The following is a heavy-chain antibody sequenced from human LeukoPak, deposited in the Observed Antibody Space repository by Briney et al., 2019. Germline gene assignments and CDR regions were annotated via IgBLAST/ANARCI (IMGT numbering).Heavy chain of an antibody. D-gene: IGHD3-22*01. CDR1: GYIFISYG. V-gene: IGHV1-18*04. Sequence: ALVKVSCKASGYIFISYGINWVRQAPGQGLEWMGWISTYNGHTNFTQKFQDRVTLTTDTSTNTAYMELRGLRSDDTAVYYCARDDYYYDSVGYYYLDYWGQGTLVTVSS. CDR2: ISTYNGHT. CDR3: ARDDYYYDSVGYYYLDY. J-gene: IGHJ4*02.